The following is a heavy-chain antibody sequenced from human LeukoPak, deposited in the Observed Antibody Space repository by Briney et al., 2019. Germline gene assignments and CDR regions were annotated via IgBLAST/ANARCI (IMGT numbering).Heavy chain of an antibody. J-gene: IGHJ4*02. CDR3: AKEDYYDGSGFSGY. CDR2: ISYDGSNK. Sequence: GGSLRLSCAASGFTFSSYAMHWVRQAPGKGLEWVAVISYDGSNKYYADSVKGRFTISRDNSKNTLYLQMNGLRADDTAVYYCAKEDYYDGSGFSGYWGQGTLVTVSS. CDR1: GFTFSSYA. V-gene: IGHV3-30-3*01. D-gene: IGHD3-22*01.